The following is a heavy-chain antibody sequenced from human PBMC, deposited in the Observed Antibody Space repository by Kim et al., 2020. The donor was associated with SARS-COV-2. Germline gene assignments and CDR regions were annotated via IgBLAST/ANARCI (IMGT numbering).Heavy chain of an antibody. CDR3: ARDRGAGAAFFDY. J-gene: IGHJ4*02. Sequence: YTDSVKGRFTISRDSSKNTLYLQMTSLRAEDTAVYYCARDRGAGAAFFDYWGQGTLVTVSS. D-gene: IGHD6-13*01. V-gene: IGHV3-53*01.